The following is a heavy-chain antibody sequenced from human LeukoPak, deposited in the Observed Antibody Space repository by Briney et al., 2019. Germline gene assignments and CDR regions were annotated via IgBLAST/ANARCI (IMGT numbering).Heavy chain of an antibody. V-gene: IGHV3-7*03. Sequence: GGSLTLSCAASGFSLSAYSMSWVRQAPGKGLEWVANIKQDGSEKYYVDSVKGRFTISRDNAYNSLYLQMSTLRAEDTAVYYCTTSRTFDYWGQGTLVTVSS. D-gene: IGHD4-11*01. J-gene: IGHJ4*02. CDR1: GFSLSAYS. CDR2: IKQDGSEK. CDR3: TTSRTFDY.